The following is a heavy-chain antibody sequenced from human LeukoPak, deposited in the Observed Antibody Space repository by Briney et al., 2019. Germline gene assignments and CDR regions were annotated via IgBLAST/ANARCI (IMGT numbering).Heavy chain of an antibody. Sequence: SETLSLTCTVSGGSISSYYWSWIRQPAGKGLEWIGRIYTSGSTNYNPSLKSRVTMSVDTSRNQFSLKLSSVTAADTAVYYCARAGWCWGHWYFDLWGRGTLVTVSS. CDR1: GGSISSYY. V-gene: IGHV4-4*07. D-gene: IGHD4/OR15-4a*01. CDR3: ARAGWCWGHWYFDL. CDR2: IYTSGST. J-gene: IGHJ2*01.